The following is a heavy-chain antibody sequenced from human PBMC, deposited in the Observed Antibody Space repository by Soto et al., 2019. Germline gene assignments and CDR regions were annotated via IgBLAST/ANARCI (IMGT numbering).Heavy chain of an antibody. J-gene: IGHJ6*02. Sequence: PSETLSLTCAVSGYSISSSNWWGWIRQPPEKGREWIGYIYYSGTTYYNPSLKSRVTISVDTSKNQFSLKMTSVTAADTAVCYCARLNGYCIRGSCHGHYAMDVWGQGTTVTVSS. D-gene: IGHD2-15*01. CDR1: GYSISSSNW. CDR3: ARLNGYCIRGSCHGHYAMDV. CDR2: IYYSGTT. V-gene: IGHV4-28*01.